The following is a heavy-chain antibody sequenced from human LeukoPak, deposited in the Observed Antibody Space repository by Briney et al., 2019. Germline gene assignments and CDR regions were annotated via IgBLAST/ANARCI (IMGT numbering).Heavy chain of an antibody. V-gene: IGHV4-4*07. J-gene: IGHJ6*02. CDR3: AREYYYGSGSYYHYYYYGMDV. Sequence: SSETLSLTCTVSGGSISSYYWSWIRQPAGKGLEWIGRIYTSGSTNYNPSLKSRVTMSVDTSKNQFSLKLSSVTAADTAVYYCAREYYYGSGSYYHYYYYGMDVWGQGTTVTVSS. CDR1: GGSISSYY. CDR2: IYTSGST. D-gene: IGHD3-10*01.